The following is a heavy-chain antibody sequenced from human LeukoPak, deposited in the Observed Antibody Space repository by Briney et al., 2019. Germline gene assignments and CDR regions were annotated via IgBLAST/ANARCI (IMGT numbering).Heavy chain of an antibody. J-gene: IGHJ4*02. Sequence: GGSLRLSCAASGFTFRSYGIHWVRQAPGKGLEWVSYISSSGSTIYYADSVKGRFTISRDNAKNSLYLQMNSLRAEDTAVYYCARDGYDFWSGIDYWGQGTLVTVSS. CDR2: ISSSGSTI. V-gene: IGHV3-48*04. CDR1: GFTFRSYG. CDR3: ARDGYDFWSGIDY. D-gene: IGHD3-3*01.